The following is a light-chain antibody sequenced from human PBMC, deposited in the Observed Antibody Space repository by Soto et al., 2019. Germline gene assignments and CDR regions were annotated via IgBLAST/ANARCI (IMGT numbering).Light chain of an antibody. V-gene: IGLV1-47*01. CDR1: SSNIGSNY. CDR3: AAWDDSLNVV. CDR2: RNN. J-gene: IGLJ2*01. Sequence: QSVLTQPPSASGTPGQRVTISCSGSSSNIGSNYVYWYQQLPGTAPKLLIYRNNQRPSGVPDRFSGSTSGTSASLAISGLRSEDEADYYCAAWDDSLNVVFGGGTKLTVL.